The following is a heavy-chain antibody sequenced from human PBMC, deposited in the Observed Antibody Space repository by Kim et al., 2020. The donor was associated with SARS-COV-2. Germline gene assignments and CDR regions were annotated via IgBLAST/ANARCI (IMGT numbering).Heavy chain of an antibody. Sequence: AGSLRLSCTASGFPFSSYELNWVCKAPGKGLEWVSNIIGSGTTIYYADSVRGRFTISRDNDKNSLFLQMNSLRAEDTAVYYCSRGPNYSPFDYWGQGTL. CDR1: GFPFSSYE. CDR3: SRGPNYSPFDY. D-gene: IGHD4-4*01. V-gene: IGHV3-48*03. J-gene: IGHJ4*02. CDR2: IIGSGTTI.